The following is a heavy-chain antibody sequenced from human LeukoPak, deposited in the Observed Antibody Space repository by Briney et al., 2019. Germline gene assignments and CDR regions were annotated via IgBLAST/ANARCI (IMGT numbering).Heavy chain of an antibody. CDR2: INHSGST. Sequence: PSETLSLTCAVYGGSFSGYYWSGIRQPPGKGMEWNGDINHSGSTNYNPSLKTRVTISVDTSKNQFSLKLSSVTAADTAVYYCARAALSSIAARPKGNAFDIWGQGTMVTVSS. D-gene: IGHD6-6*01. CDR1: GGSFSGYY. J-gene: IGHJ3*02. CDR3: ARAALSSIAARPKGNAFDI. V-gene: IGHV4-34*01.